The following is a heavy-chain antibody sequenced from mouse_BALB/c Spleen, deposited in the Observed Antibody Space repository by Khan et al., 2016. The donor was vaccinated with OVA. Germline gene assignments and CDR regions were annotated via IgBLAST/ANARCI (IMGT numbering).Heavy chain of an antibody. CDR1: GISITTGNYR. Sequence: EVELVESGPGLVKPSQTVSLTCTVTGISITTGNYRWSWIRQFPGNKLEWIGYIYYSGTITYNPSLTSRTTITRDTSKNQFFLEMNSLTAEDTATYYCARDYGRLYWYFDVWGAGTTVTVSS. V-gene: IGHV3-5*02. J-gene: IGHJ1*01. CDR3: ARDYGRLYWYFDV. D-gene: IGHD1-1*01. CDR2: IYYSGTI.